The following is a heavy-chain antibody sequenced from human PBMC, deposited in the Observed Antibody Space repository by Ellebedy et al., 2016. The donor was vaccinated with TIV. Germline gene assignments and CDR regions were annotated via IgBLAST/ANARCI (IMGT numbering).Heavy chain of an antibody. CDR2: ISYDGSNK. CDR3: AKDAYDFWSGYYSWGGGYYYYYMDV. J-gene: IGHJ6*03. CDR1: GFTFSSYG. D-gene: IGHD3-3*01. Sequence: GESLKISXAASGFTFSSYGMHWVRQAPGKGLEWVAVISYDGSNKYYADSVKGRFTISRDNSKNTLYLQMNSLRAEDTAVYYCAKDAYDFWSGYYSWGGGYYYYYMDVWGKGTTVTVSS. V-gene: IGHV3-30*18.